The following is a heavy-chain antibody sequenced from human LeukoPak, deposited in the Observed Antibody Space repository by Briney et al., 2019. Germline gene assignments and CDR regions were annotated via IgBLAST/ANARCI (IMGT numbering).Heavy chain of an antibody. V-gene: IGHV4-61*02. CDR1: GGSVSSGGYY. CDR3: ATELAT. J-gene: IGHJ4*02. D-gene: IGHD5-24*01. Sequence: SQTLSLTRTVSGGSVSSGGYYWTWIRRPAGKGLEWIGRIYTSGSTNYNPSLKSRVTMSIDTSKNQFSLKLSSVTAADTAVYYCATELATWGQGTLVTVSS. CDR2: IYTSGST.